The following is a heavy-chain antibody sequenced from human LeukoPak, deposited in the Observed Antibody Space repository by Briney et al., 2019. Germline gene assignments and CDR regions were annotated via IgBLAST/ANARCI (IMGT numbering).Heavy chain of an antibody. D-gene: IGHD6-19*01. CDR3: ARLRGQWLASVFDY. Sequence: PSETLSLTCTVSGGSISSSSYYWGWIRQPQGKGLEWIGSIYYSGSTYYNPSLKSRVTISVDTSKNQFSLKLSSVTAADTAVYYCARLRGQWLASVFDYWGQGTLVTVSS. J-gene: IGHJ4*02. CDR2: IYYSGST. CDR1: GGSISSSSYY. V-gene: IGHV4-39*01.